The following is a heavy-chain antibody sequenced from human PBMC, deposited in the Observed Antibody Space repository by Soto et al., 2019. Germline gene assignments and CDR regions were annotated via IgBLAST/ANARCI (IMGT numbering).Heavy chain of an antibody. CDR3: ARRFPAAGSFDY. CDR1: GFTFTSYA. V-gene: IGHV3-23*01. J-gene: IGHJ4*02. Sequence: GGSLRLSCAASGFTFTSYAMGWVRQAPGKGLEWVSSLTGDGSGTYYTDSVKGRFTTSRDNSKNTVDLQMNNLRADDTAIYYCARRFPAAGSFDYWGQGTLVTVSS. D-gene: IGHD6-13*01. CDR2: LTGDGSGT.